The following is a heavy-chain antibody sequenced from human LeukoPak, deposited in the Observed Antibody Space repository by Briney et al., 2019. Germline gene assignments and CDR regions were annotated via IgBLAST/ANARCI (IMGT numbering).Heavy chain of an antibody. Sequence: GGSLRLSCTASGFTFSIYAMNWVRQAPGKGLEWDSAISGGGGNTYYADSVKGRFTISRDNSKNTLYLQMNSLRVADTAVYYCAKVRNSGWSPSGFDYWGQGTLVTVSS. V-gene: IGHV3-23*01. D-gene: IGHD6-19*01. CDR1: GFTFSIYA. CDR3: AKVRNSGWSPSGFDY. J-gene: IGHJ4*02. CDR2: ISGGGGNT.